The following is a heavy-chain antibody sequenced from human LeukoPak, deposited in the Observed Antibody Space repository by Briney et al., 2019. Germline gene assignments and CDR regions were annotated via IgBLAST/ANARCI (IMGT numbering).Heavy chain of an antibody. D-gene: IGHD3-22*01. CDR2: INPNSGGT. CDR1: GYTFTGYY. Sequence: ASVKVSCKASGYTFTGYYMHWGRQAPGQGLEWMGRINPNSGGTNYAQKFQGRVTMTRDTSISTAYMELSRLRSDDTAVYYCAKIVDYYDSSGYYFDYWGQGTLVTVSS. V-gene: IGHV1-2*06. CDR3: AKIVDYYDSSGYYFDY. J-gene: IGHJ4*02.